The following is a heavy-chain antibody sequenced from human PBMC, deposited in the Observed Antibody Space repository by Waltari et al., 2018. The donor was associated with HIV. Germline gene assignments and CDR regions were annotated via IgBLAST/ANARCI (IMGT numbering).Heavy chain of an antibody. CDR1: GFTFSSFG. D-gene: IGHD3-22*01. CDR3: ASPFYSDSTTYYYGLDY. CDR2: MSNDGSSK. V-gene: IGHV3-30-3*01. J-gene: IGHJ4*02. Sequence: QVQLVESGGGVVQPGRYRSLSCAASGFTFSSFGMPCVRQAPGKGLGWVAVMSNDGSSKDYADSVKGRFTISRDNSKNTLYLHMNSLRAEDTAVYYCASPFYSDSTTYYYGLDYWGQGTLVTVSS.